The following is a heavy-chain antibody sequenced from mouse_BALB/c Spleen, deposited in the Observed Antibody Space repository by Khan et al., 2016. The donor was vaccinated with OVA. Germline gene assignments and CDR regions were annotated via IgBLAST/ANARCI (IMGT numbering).Heavy chain of an antibody. V-gene: IGHV1-7*01. CDR1: GYTFTTYW. CDR3: TRDRIDY. CDR2: INPTSGYT. Sequence: VQLQQSGAELAKPGASVKMSCKASGYTFTTYWMHWVKQRPGQGLEWIGYINPTSGYTYYNEKFKDRAILSADKSSSTAYMQLSSLTSEDSAVYYCTRDRIDYWGQGTTLTVSS. J-gene: IGHJ2*01.